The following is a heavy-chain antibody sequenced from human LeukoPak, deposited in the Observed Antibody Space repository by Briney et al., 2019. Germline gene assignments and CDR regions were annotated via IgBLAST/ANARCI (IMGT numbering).Heavy chain of an antibody. D-gene: IGHD1-14*01. CDR3: AKHPTTRGYFDY. CDR2: ISGSGGST. J-gene: IGHJ4*02. CDR1: GDTFSGYY. Sequence: ETLSLTCAVYGDTFSGYYWSWVRQAPGKGLEWVSTISGSGGSTYYADSVKGRFTISRDNSKNTLYLQMNSLRAEDTAVFYCAKHPTTRGYFDYWGQGTLVTVSS. V-gene: IGHV3-23*01.